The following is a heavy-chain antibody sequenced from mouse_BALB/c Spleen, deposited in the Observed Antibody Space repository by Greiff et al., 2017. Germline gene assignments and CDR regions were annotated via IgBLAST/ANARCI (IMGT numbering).Heavy chain of an antibody. CDR2: ISSGSSTI. CDR3: ARFYGAYAMDY. CDR1: GFTFSSFG. J-gene: IGHJ4*01. D-gene: IGHD1-1*02. Sequence: EVKLVESGGGLVQPGGSRKLSCAASGFTFSSFGMHWVRQAPEKGLEWVAYISSGSSTIYYADTVKGRFTISRDNPKNTLFLQMTSLRSEDTAMYYCARFYGAYAMDYWGQGTSVTVS. V-gene: IGHV5-17*02.